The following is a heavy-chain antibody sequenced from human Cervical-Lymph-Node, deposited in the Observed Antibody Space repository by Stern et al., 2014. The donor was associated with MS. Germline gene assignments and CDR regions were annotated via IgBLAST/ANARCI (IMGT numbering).Heavy chain of an antibody. CDR1: GYTFNTYA. D-gene: IGHD2-15*01. Sequence: QVQLVPSGSELKKPGASVKISCKTSGYTFNTYALAWVRQVPGQGLEHMAWINTNTGNPTSPQAFSGRFVFSLDTSVSTAFLEINSLKAEDTAVYFCARGGGLGGSLDFWGQGTLVTVSS. J-gene: IGHJ4*02. V-gene: IGHV7-4-1*02. CDR3: ARGGGLGGSLDF. CDR2: INTNTGNP.